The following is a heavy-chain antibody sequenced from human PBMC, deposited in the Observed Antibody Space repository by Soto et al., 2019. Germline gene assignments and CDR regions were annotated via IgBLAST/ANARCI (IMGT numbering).Heavy chain of an antibody. D-gene: IGHD1-26*01. V-gene: IGHV3-53*01. CDR1: GFSDSSNY. CDR3: ARHRHPRGTVGATSPLDP. Sequence: PGGPLRVSRAISGFSDSSNYLSWVRQAPGKGLEWVSVHYSGGSTYYADSVQGRFTISRDKSNNTLYLQMRRVRAEDTAVYFFARHRHPRGTVGATSPLDPWGQGTQVTVSS. CDR2: HYSGGST. J-gene: IGHJ5*02.